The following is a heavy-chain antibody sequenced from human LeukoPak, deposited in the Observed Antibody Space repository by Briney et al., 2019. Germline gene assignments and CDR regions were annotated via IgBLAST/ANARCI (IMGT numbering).Heavy chain of an antibody. CDR3: ARERDGSGSYGVLDY. Sequence: ASVKVSCKASGYTFTGYYMHWVRQAPGQGLEWMGWINPNSGGTNYAQKFQGRVTMTRDTSISTAYMELSRLRSDDTAVYYYARERDGSGSYGVLDYWGQGTLVTVSS. D-gene: IGHD1-26*01. CDR2: INPNSGGT. CDR1: GYTFTGYY. V-gene: IGHV1-2*02. J-gene: IGHJ4*02.